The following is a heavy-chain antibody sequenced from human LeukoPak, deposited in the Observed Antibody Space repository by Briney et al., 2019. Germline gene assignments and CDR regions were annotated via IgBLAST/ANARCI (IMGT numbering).Heavy chain of an antibody. CDR2: ISAYNGNT. Sequence: ASVTVSCKASGYTFTSYGISWVRQAPGQGLEWMGWISAYNGNTNYAQKLQGRVTMTTDTSTSTAYMELRSLRSDDTAVYYCAREPVGDYDSSGNFDYWGQGTLVTVSS. CDR1: GYTFTSYG. CDR3: AREPVGDYDSSGNFDY. D-gene: IGHD3-22*01. V-gene: IGHV1-18*01. J-gene: IGHJ4*02.